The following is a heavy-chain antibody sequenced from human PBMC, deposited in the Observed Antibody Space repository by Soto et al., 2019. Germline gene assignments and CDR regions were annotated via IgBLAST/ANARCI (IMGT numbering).Heavy chain of an antibody. CDR2: INNDESTT. V-gene: IGHV3-74*01. D-gene: IGHD6-6*01. CDR3: ARGGSWQLRPYYGMDV. CDR1: GFTFSSYW. Sequence: GGSLRLSCAASGFTFSSYWMHWVRQAPGKGLVWVSHINNDESTTSYADSVKGRFTISRDNAKNTLYLQMNSLRAEDTAVYYCARGGSWQLRPYYGMDVWGQGTTVTVSS. J-gene: IGHJ6*02.